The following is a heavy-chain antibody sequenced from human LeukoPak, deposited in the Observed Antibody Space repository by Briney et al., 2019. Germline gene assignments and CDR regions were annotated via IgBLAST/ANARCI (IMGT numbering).Heavy chain of an antibody. CDR1: GYTFTSFG. J-gene: IGHJ4*02. CDR2: IGAYNGDT. V-gene: IGHV1-18*04. CDR3: TRDHCRGDNCPSFDY. D-gene: IGHD2-15*01. Sequence: GASVKVSCKPSGYTFTSFGISWVRQAPGQGLERMGWIGAYNGDTNYAQKFQGRVTMTTDTSTSTAYMDLRSLRSDDTAVYYCTRDHCRGDNCPSFDYWGQGTLVTVSS.